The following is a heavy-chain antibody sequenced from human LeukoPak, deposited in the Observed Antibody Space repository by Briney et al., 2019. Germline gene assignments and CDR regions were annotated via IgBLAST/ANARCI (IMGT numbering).Heavy chain of an antibody. CDR1: GGTFSSYA. CDR3: ARERVVVVPAAGEENWYFDL. CDR2: IIPIFGTA. J-gene: IGHJ2*01. D-gene: IGHD2-2*01. V-gene: IGHV1-69*13. Sequence: GAAVKVSCKASGGTFSSYAISWVRQAPGQGLEWMGGIIPIFGTANYAQKFQGRVTITADESTSTAYMELSSLRSEDTAVYYCARERVVVVPAAGEENWYFDLWGRGTLATVSS.